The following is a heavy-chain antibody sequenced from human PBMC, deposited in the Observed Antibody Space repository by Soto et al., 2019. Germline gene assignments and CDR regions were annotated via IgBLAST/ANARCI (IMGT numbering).Heavy chain of an antibody. V-gene: IGHV1-69*13. J-gene: IGHJ4*02. D-gene: IGHD3-3*01. CDR1: GGTFSSYA. CDR2: IIPIFATA. CDR3: ARGRFLEWFPTDY. Sequence: AVNVSCKASGGTFSSYAISWVRPAPGQGREWMGGIIPIFATANNAQKFQGRVTITADEYTSTAYLELKSLRSEDTAVSYCARGRFLEWFPTDYWGQGTLVTVSS.